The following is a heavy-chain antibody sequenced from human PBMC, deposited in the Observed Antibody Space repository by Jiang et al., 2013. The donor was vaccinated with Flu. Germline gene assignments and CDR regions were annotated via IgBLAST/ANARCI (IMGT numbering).Heavy chain of an antibody. D-gene: IGHD4-23*01. CDR2: IIPLLGIA. CDR1: GGIFSSYA. CDR3: AREGVATSPLDY. J-gene: IGHJ4*02. Sequence: GAEVKKPGSSVKVSCKASGGIFSSYAISWVRQAPGQGLEWMGRIIPLLGIANYAQKFQGRVTITADKSTTTAYMEVSSLRSDDTAVYYCAREGVATSPLDYWGQGTLVTVSS. V-gene: IGHV1-69*04.